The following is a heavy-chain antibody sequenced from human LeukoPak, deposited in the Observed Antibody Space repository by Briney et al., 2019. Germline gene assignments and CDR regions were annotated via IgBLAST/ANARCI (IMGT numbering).Heavy chain of an antibody. J-gene: IGHJ4*02. CDR3: ARENDSRGGYFDY. CDR1: GGSIRSYY. D-gene: IGHD6-25*01. CDR2: IYYSGST. V-gene: IGHV4-59*08. Sequence: SETLSLTCTVSGGSIRSYYWSWIRQPPGKGLEWIGYIYYSGSTNYNPSLKSRVTISVDTSKNQFSLKLSSVTAADTAVYYCARENDSRGGYFDYWGQGTLVTVSS.